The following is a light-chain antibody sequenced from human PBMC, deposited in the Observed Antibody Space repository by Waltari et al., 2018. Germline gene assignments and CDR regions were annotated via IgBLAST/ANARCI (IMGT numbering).Light chain of an antibody. Sequence: DIQMTQSPSTLSASVGDRVTITCRASQSIDRWLAWYQQQPGKAPKLLIYKASRLQSGVPSRFSGSGSGTEFTLNISSLQPEDFATFYCQQFDTYPWTFGQGTKVDLK. CDR2: KAS. J-gene: IGKJ1*01. CDR3: QQFDTYPWT. CDR1: QSIDRW. V-gene: IGKV1-5*03.